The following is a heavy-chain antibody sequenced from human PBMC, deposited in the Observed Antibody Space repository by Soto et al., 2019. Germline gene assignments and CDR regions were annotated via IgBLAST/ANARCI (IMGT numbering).Heavy chain of an antibody. CDR1: GFTFSSYA. V-gene: IGHV3-23*01. J-gene: IGHJ6*02. Sequence: PGGSLRLSCAASGFTFSSYAMSWVRQAPGKGLEWVSAISGSGGSTYYADSVKGRFTISRDNSKNTLYLQMNSLRAEDTAVYYCARHIVVVTAIPVYYYYGMDVWGQGTTVTVSS. D-gene: IGHD2-21*02. CDR3: ARHIVVVTAIPVYYYYGMDV. CDR2: ISGSGGST.